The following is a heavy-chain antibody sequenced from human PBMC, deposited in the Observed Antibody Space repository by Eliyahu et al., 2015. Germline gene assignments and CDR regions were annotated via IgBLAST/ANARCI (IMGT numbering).Heavy chain of an antibody. J-gene: IGHJ4*02. CDR1: SSYG. CDR3: ARDEGGRVCDY. CDR2: IWYDGSNK. V-gene: IGHV3-33*01. D-gene: IGHD1-26*01. Sequence: SSYGMHWVRQAPGKGLEWVAVIWYDGSNKYYADSVKGRFTISRDNSKNTLYLQMNSLRAEDTAVYYCARDEGGRVCDYWGQGTLVTVSS.